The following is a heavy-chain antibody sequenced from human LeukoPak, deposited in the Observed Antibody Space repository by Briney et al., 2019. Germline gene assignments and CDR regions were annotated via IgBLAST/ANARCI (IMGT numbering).Heavy chain of an antibody. V-gene: IGHV4-39*01. CDR3: ARQIYDSSGYWDY. CDR1: GGSISSSSYY. Sequence: PSETLSLTCTVSGGSISSSSYYWGWIRQPPEKGLEWIGSLDYSGSTYLNPSLKSRVTISGGTSKNQFSLKLSSVTAADTAVYYCARQIYDSSGYWDYWGQGTLVTVSS. CDR2: LDYSGST. J-gene: IGHJ4*02. D-gene: IGHD3-22*01.